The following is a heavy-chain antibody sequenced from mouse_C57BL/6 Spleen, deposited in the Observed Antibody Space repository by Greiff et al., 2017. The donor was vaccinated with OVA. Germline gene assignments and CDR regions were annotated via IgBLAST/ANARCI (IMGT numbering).Heavy chain of an antibody. CDR3: ARLSTVVAKNYAMDY. J-gene: IGHJ4*01. V-gene: IGHV1-52*01. CDR1: GYTFTSYW. D-gene: IGHD1-1*01. Sequence: QVQLQQSGAELVRPGSSVKLSCKASGYTFTSYWMHWVKQRPIQGLEWIGNIDPSDSETHYNQKFKDKATLTVDKSSSTAYMQLSSLTSEDSAVYYCARLSTVVAKNYAMDYWGQGTSVTVSS. CDR2: IDPSDSET.